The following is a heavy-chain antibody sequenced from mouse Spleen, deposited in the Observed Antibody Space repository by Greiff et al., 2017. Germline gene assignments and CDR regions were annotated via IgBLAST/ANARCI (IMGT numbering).Heavy chain of an antibody. V-gene: IGHV3-6*01. Sequence: EVHLVESGPGLVKPSQSLSLTCSVTGYSITSGYYWNWIRQFPGNKLEWMGYISYDGSNNYNPSLKNRISITRDTSKNQFFLKLNSVTTEDTATYYCAREAYYSNDYAMDYWGQGTSVTVSS. CDR1: GYSITSGYY. CDR2: ISYDGSN. D-gene: IGHD2-5*01. J-gene: IGHJ4*01. CDR3: AREAYYSNDYAMDY.